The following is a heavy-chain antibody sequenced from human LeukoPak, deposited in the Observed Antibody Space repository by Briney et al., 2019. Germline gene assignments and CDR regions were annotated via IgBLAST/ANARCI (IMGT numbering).Heavy chain of an antibody. CDR2: ISSSSSYI. CDR3: ARHTAAAGSD. CDR1: GFAVKSSY. D-gene: IGHD6-13*01. J-gene: IGHJ4*02. V-gene: IGHV3-21*01. Sequence: GGSLRLSCAASGFAVKSSYMNWVRQAPGKGLEWVSSISSSSSYIYYADSVKGRFTISRDNAKNSLYLQMNSLRAEDTAVYYCARHTAAAGSDWGQGTLVTVSS.